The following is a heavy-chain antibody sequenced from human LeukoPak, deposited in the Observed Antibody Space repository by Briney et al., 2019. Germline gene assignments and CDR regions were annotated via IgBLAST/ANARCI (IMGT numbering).Heavy chain of an antibody. D-gene: IGHD6-13*01. Sequence: KPSETLSLTCAVYGGSFSGYYWSWIRQPPGKGLEWIGEINHSGSTNYNPSLKSRVTISVDTSKNQFSLKLSSVTAADTAVYYCARTGIAAADHWFDPWGQGTLVTVSS. V-gene: IGHV4-34*01. J-gene: IGHJ5*02. CDR3: ARTGIAAADHWFDP. CDR2: INHSGST. CDR1: GGSFSGYY.